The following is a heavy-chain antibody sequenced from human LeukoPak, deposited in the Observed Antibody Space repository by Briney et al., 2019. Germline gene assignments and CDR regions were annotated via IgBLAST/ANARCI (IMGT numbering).Heavy chain of an antibody. D-gene: IGHD5-12*01. CDR2: LNSDGSDI. Sequence: GGSLRLSCAASGFTFSSYTMNWVRQAPGKGLEWVSSLNSDGSDIYYADSVKGRFTISRDNPKNSLYLQMNSLTAEDTAVYYCTSGFWGQGTLVTVSS. J-gene: IGHJ4*02. V-gene: IGHV3-21*01. CDR1: GFTFSSYT. CDR3: TSGF.